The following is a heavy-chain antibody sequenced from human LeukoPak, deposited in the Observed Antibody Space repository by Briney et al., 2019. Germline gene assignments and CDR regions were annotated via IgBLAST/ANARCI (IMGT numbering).Heavy chain of an antibody. CDR1: GGSFSGYY. CDR3: ARGKYSSSPADY. Sequence: SETLSLTCAVYGGSFSGYYWSWIRQPPGKGLEWIGEINHSGSTNYNPSLKSRVTISVDTSKNQFSLKLSSVTAADTAVYYCARGKYSSSPADYWGQGTLVTASS. J-gene: IGHJ4*02. V-gene: IGHV4-34*01. D-gene: IGHD6-6*01. CDR2: INHSGST.